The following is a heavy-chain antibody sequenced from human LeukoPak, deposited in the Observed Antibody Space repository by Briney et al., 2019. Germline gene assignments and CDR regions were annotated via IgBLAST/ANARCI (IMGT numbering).Heavy chain of an antibody. CDR2: IYYSGST. CDR3: ARGTTFGVGGVYYYGMDV. V-gene: IGHV4-61*01. D-gene: IGHD3-3*01. Sequence: PSETLSLTCTVSGGSVSSGSYYWSWIRQPPGKGLEWIGYIYYSGSTNYNPSLKSRVTISVDTSKNQFSLKLTSVTAADTAVYYCARGTTFGVGGVYYYGMDVWGQGTTVTVSS. CDR1: GGSVSSGSYY. J-gene: IGHJ6*02.